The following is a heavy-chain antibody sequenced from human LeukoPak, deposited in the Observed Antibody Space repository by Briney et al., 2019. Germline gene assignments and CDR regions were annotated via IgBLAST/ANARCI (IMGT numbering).Heavy chain of an antibody. V-gene: IGHV1-18*01. CDR3: AREKPHSYGYQHVDY. Sequence: ASVKVSCKASGYTFTSYGISWVRQAPGQGLEWMGWISAYNGNTNYAQKLQGRVTMTTDTSTSTAYMELRSLRSDDTAVYYWAREKPHSYGYQHVDYWGQGTLVTVSS. CDR1: GYTFTSYG. J-gene: IGHJ4*02. D-gene: IGHD5-18*01. CDR2: ISAYNGNT.